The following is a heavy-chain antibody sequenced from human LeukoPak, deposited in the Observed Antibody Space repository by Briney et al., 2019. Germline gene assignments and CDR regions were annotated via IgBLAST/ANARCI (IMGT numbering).Heavy chain of an antibody. Sequence: SETLSLTCTVSGGSISSSSYYWGWIRQPPGKGLEWIGSIYYSGNTYYNPSLKSRVTISVDTSKNQFSLKLSSVTAADTAVYYCATLGEYYDSSGYYYNWGQGTLVTVSS. D-gene: IGHD3-22*01. CDR3: ATLGEYYDSSGYYYN. CDR1: GGSISSSSYY. J-gene: IGHJ4*02. CDR2: IYYSGNT. V-gene: IGHV4-39*01.